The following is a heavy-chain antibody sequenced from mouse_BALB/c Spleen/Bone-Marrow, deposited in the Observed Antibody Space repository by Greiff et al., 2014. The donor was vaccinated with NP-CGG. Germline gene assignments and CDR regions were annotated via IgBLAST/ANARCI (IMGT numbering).Heavy chain of an antibody. D-gene: IGHD2-2*01. J-gene: IGHJ3*01. Sequence: QVHVKQSGAELAKPGASVKMSCKASGYTFTSYWMHWVKQRPGQGLEWIEYINPSTGYTEYNQKFKDKATLTADKSSSTAYMQLSSLASEDSAVYYCARYHYGYDGFAYWGQGTLVTVSA. CDR1: GYTFTSYW. CDR2: INPSTGYT. V-gene: IGHV1-7*01. CDR3: ARYHYGYDGFAY.